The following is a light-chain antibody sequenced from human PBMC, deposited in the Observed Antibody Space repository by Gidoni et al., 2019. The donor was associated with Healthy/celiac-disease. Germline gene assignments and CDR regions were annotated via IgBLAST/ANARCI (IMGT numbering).Light chain of an antibody. CDR3: QQYYSTPQTLT. CDR1: QSVLYSSNNKNY. CDR2: WAS. V-gene: IGKV4-1*01. J-gene: IGKJ4*01. Sequence: DIVMTQSPDSLAVSLGERATINCKSSQSVLYSSNNKNYLAWYQQKPGQPPKLLIYWASTRESGVPDRFSGSGSGTDFTLTISSLQAEDVAVYYCQQYYSTPQTLTFXGXTKVEIK.